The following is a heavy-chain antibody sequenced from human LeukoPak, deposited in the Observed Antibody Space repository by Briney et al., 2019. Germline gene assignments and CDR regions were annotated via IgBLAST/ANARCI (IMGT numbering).Heavy chain of an antibody. CDR3: SGRSGFSSIY. Sequence: GGSLRLSCEASGFTFNSHWMNWVRQAPGKGLEWLANIRPDGSEAVYVDSVRGRFTISRDNAKNLVYLQMNNLRAEDTAVYYCSGRSGFSSIYWGQGVLVTVSS. V-gene: IGHV3-7*01. J-gene: IGHJ4*02. D-gene: IGHD2-2*01. CDR2: IRPDGSEA. CDR1: GFTFNSHW.